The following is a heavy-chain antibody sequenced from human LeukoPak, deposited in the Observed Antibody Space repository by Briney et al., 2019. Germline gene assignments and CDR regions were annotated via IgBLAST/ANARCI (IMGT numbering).Heavy chain of an antibody. CDR2: IYYCGST. J-gene: IGHJ4*02. D-gene: IGHD3-3*01. Sequence: SETLSLTCTVSGGSISSYYWSWIRQPPGKGLEWIGYIYYCGSTNYNPSLKSRVTISVDTSKNQFSLKLSSVTAADTAVYYCARGRSYDFWSGYNHYFDYWGQGTLVTVSS. V-gene: IGHV4-59*01. CDR1: GGSISSYY. CDR3: ARGRSYDFWSGYNHYFDY.